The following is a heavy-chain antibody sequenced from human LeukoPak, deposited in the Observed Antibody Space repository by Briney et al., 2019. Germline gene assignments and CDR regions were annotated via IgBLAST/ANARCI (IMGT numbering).Heavy chain of an antibody. J-gene: IGHJ4*02. CDR1: GFTFGTYA. CDR2: ILSDGSIQ. Sequence: PGGSLRLSCAASGFTFGTYAMHWVRHAPGKGLEWVAVILSDGSIQNTADSVRGRFIISRDNSKNTLFLQMNRLRTEDTAVYYCARGAILGGYNLIDDWGQGTLVTVSS. D-gene: IGHD1-26*01. CDR3: ARGAILGGYNLIDD. V-gene: IGHV3-30*04.